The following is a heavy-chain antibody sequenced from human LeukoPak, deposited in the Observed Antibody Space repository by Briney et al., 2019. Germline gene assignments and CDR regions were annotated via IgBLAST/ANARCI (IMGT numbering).Heavy chain of an antibody. CDR3: ARDRPTGASRVFVVQ. D-gene: IGHD2-15*01. Sequence: GGSLRLSCAASGFTVSSNYMRWVRQAPGKGLEWVSSMSSGGTYIYYADSVRGRFTISRDNAKNSLYLVMNSLRAEDTATYYCARDRPTGASRVFVVQWGQGTLVTVSS. J-gene: IGHJ4*02. V-gene: IGHV3-21*01. CDR1: GFTVSSNY. CDR2: MSSGGTYI.